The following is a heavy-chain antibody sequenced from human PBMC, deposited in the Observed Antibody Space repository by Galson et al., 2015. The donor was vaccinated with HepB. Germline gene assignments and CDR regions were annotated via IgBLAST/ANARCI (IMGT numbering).Heavy chain of an antibody. Sequence: SVKVSCKASGYTFTSYGISWVRQAPGQGLEWMAWISAYNGNTNFAQKLQGRVTMTTDTSTTTAYMELRGLRSDDTAVYYCARDPGIAVPAGAFDVWGQGTMVTV. CDR2: ISAYNGNT. J-gene: IGHJ3*01. CDR1: GYTFTSYG. V-gene: IGHV1-18*04. CDR3: ARDPGIAVPAGAFDV. D-gene: IGHD6-19*01.